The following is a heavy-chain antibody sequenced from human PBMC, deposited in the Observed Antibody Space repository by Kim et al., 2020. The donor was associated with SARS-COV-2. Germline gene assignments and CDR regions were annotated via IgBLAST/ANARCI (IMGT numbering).Heavy chain of an antibody. CDR1: GFTFSSYA. Sequence: GGSLRLSCAASGFTFSSYAMHWVRQAPGKGLEWVAVLSHDGSDASYADSVKGRFTISRDNSKNTLLLQMNTLGAKDTAVYFCARGHHIIVVPSATMDVWGQGTTVIVSS. CDR3: ARGHHIIVVPSATMDV. CDR2: LSHDGSDA. D-gene: IGHD2-2*01. J-gene: IGHJ6*02. V-gene: IGHV3-30*04.